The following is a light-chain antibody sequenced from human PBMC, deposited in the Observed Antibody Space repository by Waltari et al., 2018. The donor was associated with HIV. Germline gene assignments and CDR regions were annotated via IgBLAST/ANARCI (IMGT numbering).Light chain of an antibody. CDR1: SSDIGAYNH. Sequence: QSALTQPASVSGSRGQSITMSCTGTSSDIGAYNHVSWFQQRPGKAPRLIIYDVTEGPAWVCTLVSGYESGTTASLTIACLQADDDGDYDCSSYTASNTLEVFGGGTKLTVL. J-gene: IGLJ2*01. CDR3: SSYTASNTLEV. CDR2: DVT. V-gene: IGLV2-14*03.